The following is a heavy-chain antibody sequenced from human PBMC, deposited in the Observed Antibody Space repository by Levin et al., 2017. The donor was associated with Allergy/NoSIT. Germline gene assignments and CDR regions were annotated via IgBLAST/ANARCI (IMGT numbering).Heavy chain of an antibody. J-gene: IGHJ6*02. CDR1: GDSVSTNSAA. CDR3: ARERLASAHYSGWLGLDV. D-gene: IGHD6-19*01. Sequence: SETLSLTCAISGDSVSTNSAAWNWIRQSPSRGLEWLGRTYYRSKWYNDYAVSVKSRITINPDTSKNQFSLQLNSVTPEDTAVYYCARERLASAHYSGWLGLDVWGQGTTVTVSS. CDR2: TYYRSKWYN. V-gene: IGHV6-1*01.